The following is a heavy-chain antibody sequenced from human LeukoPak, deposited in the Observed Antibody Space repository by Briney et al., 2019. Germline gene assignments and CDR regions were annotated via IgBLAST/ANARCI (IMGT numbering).Heavy chain of an antibody. D-gene: IGHD2-15*01. CDR3: ARDSAGTCSGAGCDPDDFDY. Sequence: GGSLRLSCAASGFTFSNYSMNWVRQAPGKGLEWVSSISSSGSYIYYADSVKGRFTISRDNAKNSLYLQMNSLRVEDAAVYYCARDSAGTCSGAGCDPDDFDYWGQGTLVTVSP. V-gene: IGHV3-21*06. CDR1: GFTFSNYS. CDR2: ISSSGSYI. J-gene: IGHJ4*02.